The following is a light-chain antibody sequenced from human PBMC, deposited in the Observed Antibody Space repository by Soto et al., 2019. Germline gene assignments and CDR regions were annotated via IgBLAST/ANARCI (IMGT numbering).Light chain of an antibody. Sequence: EIVLTQSPATLSLSPGERATLSCRASQSVSSYLAWYQQKPGQAPRLLIYDGSNRATGIPARFSGSGSGTEFTLTISSLEPEDFAVYYCQHRTDLPLTFGGGTKVEIK. V-gene: IGKV3-11*01. J-gene: IGKJ4*01. CDR3: QHRTDLPLT. CDR2: DGS. CDR1: QSVSSY.